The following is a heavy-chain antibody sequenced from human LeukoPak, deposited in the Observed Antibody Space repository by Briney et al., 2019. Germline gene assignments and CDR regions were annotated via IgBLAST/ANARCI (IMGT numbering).Heavy chain of an antibody. J-gene: IGHJ4*02. CDR3: ARPTIFGVVIQSPFDY. Sequence: GGSLRLSCAASGFTFSSYAMHWVRQAPGKGLEWVAVISYDGSNKYYADSVKGRFTISRDNSKNTLYLQMNSLRAEDTAVYYCARPTIFGVVIQSPFDYWGQGTLVTVSS. CDR1: GFTFSSYA. D-gene: IGHD3-3*01. V-gene: IGHV3-30-3*01. CDR2: ISYDGSNK.